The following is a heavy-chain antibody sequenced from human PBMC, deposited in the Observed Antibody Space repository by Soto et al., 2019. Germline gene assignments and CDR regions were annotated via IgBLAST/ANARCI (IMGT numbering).Heavy chain of an antibody. V-gene: IGHV1-18*01. CDR3: AREPNFFHF. J-gene: IGHJ4*02. Sequence: QVQLVQSGAEVKKPAPSVKVSCTASGYTFTRYGISWVRQAPGQGLEWMGWISAYNGHTKYAQKLQGRGTMTTDTSTSTAYMELRSLRSDDTAVYYCAREPNFFHFWGQGTMVTVSS. CDR1: GYTFTRYG. CDR2: ISAYNGHT.